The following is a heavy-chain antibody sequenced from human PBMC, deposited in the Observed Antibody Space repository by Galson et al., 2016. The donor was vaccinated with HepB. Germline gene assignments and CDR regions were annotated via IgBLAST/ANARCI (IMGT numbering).Heavy chain of an antibody. J-gene: IGHJ2*01. CDR1: GGTFSTYA. CDR2: IVPFLGRA. Sequence: SVKVSCKASGGTFSTYAIAWVRQAPGQGPEWMGRIVPFLGRADYAQKFQGRLTLVADKSTATASMELSRLTSEDTALYYCARDARTMALAGQFWFFDLWGRGTLVTVSS. D-gene: IGHD1-1*01. CDR3: ARDARTMALAGQFWFFDL. V-gene: IGHV1-69*04.